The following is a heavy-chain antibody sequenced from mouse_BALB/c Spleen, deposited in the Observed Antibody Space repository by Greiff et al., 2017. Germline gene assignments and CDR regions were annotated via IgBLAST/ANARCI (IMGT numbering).Heavy chain of an antibody. CDR1: GYTFTSYW. J-gene: IGHJ4*01. V-gene: IGHV1-69*02. CDR3: ARCTFGGYDVVYAMAY. CDR2: IYPSDSYT. Sequence: QVQLQQPGAELVRPGASVKLSCKASGYTFTSYWINWVKQRPGQGLEWIGNIYPSDSYTNYNQKFKDKATLTVDKSSSTAYMELSSLTSEDSAVYDCARCTFGGYDVVYAMAYWGQGTSVTVSA. D-gene: IGHD2-14*01.